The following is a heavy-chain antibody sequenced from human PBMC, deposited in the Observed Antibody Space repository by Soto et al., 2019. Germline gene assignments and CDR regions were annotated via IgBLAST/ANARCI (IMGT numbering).Heavy chain of an antibody. Sequence: GGSLRLSCAASGFTFSSYSMNWVRQAPGKGLEWVSSISSSSYIYYADSVKGRFTISRDNAKNSLYLQMNSLRAEDTAVYYCARGQYSGPYFDYWGQGTLVTVSS. CDR2: ISSSSYI. J-gene: IGHJ4*02. CDR3: ARGQYSGPYFDY. CDR1: GFTFSSYS. V-gene: IGHV3-21*01. D-gene: IGHD1-26*01.